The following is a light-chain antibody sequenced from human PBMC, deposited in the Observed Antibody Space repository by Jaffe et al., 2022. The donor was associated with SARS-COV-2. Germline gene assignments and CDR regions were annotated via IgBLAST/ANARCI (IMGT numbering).Light chain of an antibody. CDR2: AAS. Sequence: DIQMTQSPSSLSASVGDRVTITCRASQSIKKFVNWYQQKPGKAPSLLIYAASTLHSGVPSRFSGTGSGTDFTLTISSLQPDDFATYYCQQSFSTPPFFGGGTKVEIK. CDR1: QSIKKF. CDR3: QQSFSTPPF. V-gene: IGKV1-39*01. J-gene: IGKJ4*01.